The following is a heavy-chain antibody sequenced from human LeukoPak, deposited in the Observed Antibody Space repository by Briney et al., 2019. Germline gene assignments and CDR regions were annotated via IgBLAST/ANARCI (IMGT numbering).Heavy chain of an antibody. D-gene: IGHD6-13*01. V-gene: IGHV1-2*04. Sequence: ASVKVSCKASGYTFTGYYMHWVRQAPGQGLGWMGWIKPDSGGTNYAQKFQSWVTMTRDTSISTPYMELSRLRSYGRAVYYCGRGNVAAAGIFYYYYGMDVWGKGTTVTVSS. CDR2: IKPDSGGT. CDR1: GYTFTGYY. J-gene: IGHJ6*01. CDR3: GRGNVAAAGIFYYYYGMDV.